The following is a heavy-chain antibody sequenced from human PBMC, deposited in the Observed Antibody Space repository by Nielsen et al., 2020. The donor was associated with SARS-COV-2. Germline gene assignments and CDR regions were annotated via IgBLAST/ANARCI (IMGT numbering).Heavy chain of an antibody. V-gene: IGHV1-2*02. CDR3: ASRNYYDSSGYALGY. J-gene: IGHJ4*02. Sequence: SVKVSCKASGYTFTGYYMHWVRQAPGQGLEWMGWINPNSGGTNYAQKFQGRVTMTTDTSTSTAYMELRSLRSDDTAVYYCASRNYYDSSGYALGYWGQGTLVTVSS. CDR2: INPNSGGT. CDR1: GYTFTGYY. D-gene: IGHD3-22*01.